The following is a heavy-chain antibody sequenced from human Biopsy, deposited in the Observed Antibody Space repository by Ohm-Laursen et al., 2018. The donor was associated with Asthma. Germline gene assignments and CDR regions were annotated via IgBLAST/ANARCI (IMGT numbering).Heavy chain of an antibody. J-gene: IGHJ4*02. Sequence: ASVKVSCKISGYSLTDLSMHWVRQAPGQGPEWMGGHDHEEGGTVNARRFQGRVTMTEDTSTDTAYMELSSLSSDDTAAYYCASDFPKDYVRYNFQFWGQGTLVTVSS. V-gene: IGHV1-24*01. CDR3: ASDFPKDYVRYNFQF. D-gene: IGHD4-17*01. CDR1: GYSLTDLS. CDR2: HDHEEGGT.